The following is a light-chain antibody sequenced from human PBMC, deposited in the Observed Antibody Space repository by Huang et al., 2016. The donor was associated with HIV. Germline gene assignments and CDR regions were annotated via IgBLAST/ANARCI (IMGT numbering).Light chain of an antibody. Sequence: EIVLTQSPATLSVSPGARATLSCRASQSVSSNLAWYQQKPGQAPRLLIYGASTRATGIPARFSGSGSGTEFTLTISSLQSEDFAVYYCQQYNNWPPGLTFGGGTKVEIK. CDR1: QSVSSN. CDR3: QQYNNWPPGLT. V-gene: IGKV3-15*01. J-gene: IGKJ4*01. CDR2: GAS.